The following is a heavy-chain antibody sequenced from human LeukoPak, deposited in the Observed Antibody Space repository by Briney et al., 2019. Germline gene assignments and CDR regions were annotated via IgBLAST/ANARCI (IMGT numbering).Heavy chain of an antibody. CDR2: ISWNSGSI. J-gene: IGHJ6*02. V-gene: IGHV3-9*01. CDR3: AKDLYGGNSYYYYGMDV. Sequence: PGGSLRLSCAASGFTFDDYAMHWVRQAPGKGLEWVSGISWNSGSIGYADSVKGRFTISRDNAKNSLYLQMNSLRAKDTALYYCAKDLYGGNSYYYYGMDVWGQGTTVTVSS. D-gene: IGHD4-23*01. CDR1: GFTFDDYA.